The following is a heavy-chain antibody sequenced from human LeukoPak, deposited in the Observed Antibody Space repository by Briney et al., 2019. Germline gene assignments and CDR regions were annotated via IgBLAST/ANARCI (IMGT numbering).Heavy chain of an antibody. D-gene: IGHD3-22*01. V-gene: IGHV1-3*01. CDR1: GGTFSSYA. J-gene: IGHJ3*02. Sequence: ASVKVSCKASGGTFSSYAISWVRQAPGQRLEWMGWINAGNGNTKYSQKFQGRVTITRDTSASTAYMELSSLRSEDTAVYYCARVYYDSSGYYYATPGYAFDIWGQGTMVTVSS. CDR3: ARVYYDSSGYYYATPGYAFDI. CDR2: INAGNGNT.